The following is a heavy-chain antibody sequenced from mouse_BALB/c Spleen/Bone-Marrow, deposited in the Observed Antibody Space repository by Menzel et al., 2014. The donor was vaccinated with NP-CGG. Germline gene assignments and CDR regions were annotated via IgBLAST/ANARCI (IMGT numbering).Heavy chain of an antibody. CDR1: GFSLSRYN. D-gene: IGHD2-3*01. Sequence: VMLVESGPGLVAPSQNLSITCTVSGFSLSRYNIHWIRQPPGKGLEWLGMIWGGGGTDHNSALKSRLRISKDNSKSQIFIKINSLQIDDTAMYYCARKDGGYYVMDYWGQGTSVTVSS. J-gene: IGHJ4*01. V-gene: IGHV2-6-4*01. CDR3: ARKDGGYYVMDY. CDR2: IWGGGGT.